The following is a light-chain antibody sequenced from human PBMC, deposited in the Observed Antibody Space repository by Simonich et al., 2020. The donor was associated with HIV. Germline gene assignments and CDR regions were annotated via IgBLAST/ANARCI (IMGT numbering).Light chain of an antibody. CDR1: QSVLYSSNNKNY. CDR3: QQYYSTPLIT. J-gene: IGKJ5*01. Sequence: DIVMTQSPDSLAVSLGERATINCKSSQSVLYSSNNKNYLAWYQQKPGQPPKLLIYWASTRESGVPDRLSGSGSGTDFTLTSSSLQAEDVAVYYCQQYYSTPLITFGQGTRLEIK. CDR2: WAS. V-gene: IGKV4-1*01.